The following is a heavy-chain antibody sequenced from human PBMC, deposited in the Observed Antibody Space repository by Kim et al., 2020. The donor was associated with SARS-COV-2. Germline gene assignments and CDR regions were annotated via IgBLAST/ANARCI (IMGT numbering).Heavy chain of an antibody. Sequence: NYNPPLKSRVTRSVDTSKNRFSLKLSSVTAADTAVYYCARVIGSYGGFDYWGQGTLVTVSS. D-gene: IGHD4-17*01. J-gene: IGHJ4*02. V-gene: IGHV4-59*01. CDR3: ARVIGSYGGFDY.